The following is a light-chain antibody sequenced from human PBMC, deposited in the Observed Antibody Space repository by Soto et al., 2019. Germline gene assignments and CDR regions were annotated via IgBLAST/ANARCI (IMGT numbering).Light chain of an antibody. V-gene: IGLV1-40*01. CDR1: SSNIGAGYD. J-gene: IGLJ2*01. Sequence: QLVLTQPPSVSGAPGQRVTISCTGSSSNIGAGYDVYWYQQFPGTAPKLLIYGNSNRPSGVPDRFSGSKSGNAASLAITGLQAEDEADYYCQSYDSSLRESGIFGAGTKLTVL. CDR2: GNS. CDR3: QSYDSSLRESGI.